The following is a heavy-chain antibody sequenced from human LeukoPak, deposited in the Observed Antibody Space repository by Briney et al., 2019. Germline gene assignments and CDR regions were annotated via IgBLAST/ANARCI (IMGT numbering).Heavy chain of an antibody. D-gene: IGHD2-15*01. CDR3: ARDKRNYGWYSFDI. CDR2: ISAYNGNT. Sequence: GASVKVSCKASGYTFTSYGISWVRQAPGQGLEWMGWISAYNGNTNYAQKLQGRVTMTTDTSTSTAYMELRSLRSDDTAVYYCARDKRNYGWYSFDIWGQGTMVTVSS. V-gene: IGHV1-18*01. J-gene: IGHJ3*02. CDR1: GYTFTSYG.